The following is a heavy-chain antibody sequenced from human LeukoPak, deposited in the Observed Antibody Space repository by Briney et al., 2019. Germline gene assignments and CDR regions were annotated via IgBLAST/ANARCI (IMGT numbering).Heavy chain of an antibody. CDR2: IYTSGST. Sequence: SQTLSLTCTASGGSISSGSYYWSWIRQPAGKGLEWIGRIYTSGSTNYNPSLKSRVTISVDTSKNQFSLKLSSVTAADTAVYYCARGFYGDYVGVYAFDIWGQGTMVTVSS. CDR1: GGSISSGSYY. CDR3: ARGFYGDYVGVYAFDI. J-gene: IGHJ3*02. V-gene: IGHV4-61*02. D-gene: IGHD4-17*01.